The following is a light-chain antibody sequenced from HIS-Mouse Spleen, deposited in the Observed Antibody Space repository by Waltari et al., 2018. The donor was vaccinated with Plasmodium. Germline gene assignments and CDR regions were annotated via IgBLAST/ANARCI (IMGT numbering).Light chain of an antibody. V-gene: IGLV3-19*01. Sequence: SSELTQDPAVSVALGQTVRITCQGDSLRSYYASWYQQKPGQAPVLVIHGKNNRPSGIPDRFSGSISGNTASLTITGAQAEDEADYYCNSRDSSGNHLGVVFGGGTKLTVL. CDR2: GKN. CDR3: NSRDSSGNHLGVV. CDR1: SLRSYY. J-gene: IGLJ2*01.